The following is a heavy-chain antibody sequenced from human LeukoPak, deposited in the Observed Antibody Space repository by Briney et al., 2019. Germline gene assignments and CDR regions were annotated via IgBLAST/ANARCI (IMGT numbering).Heavy chain of an antibody. CDR2: ISAYNGNT. CDR3: ARGVDAYDSSGYYWFDY. V-gene: IGHV1-18*01. J-gene: IGHJ4*02. D-gene: IGHD3-22*01. Sequence: GASVKVSCKASGYTFTSYGISWVRQAPGQGLEWMGWISAYNGNTNYAQKFQGRVTITADESTSTAYMELSSLRSEDTAVYYCARGVDAYDSSGYYWFDYWGQGTLVTVSS. CDR1: GYTFTSYG.